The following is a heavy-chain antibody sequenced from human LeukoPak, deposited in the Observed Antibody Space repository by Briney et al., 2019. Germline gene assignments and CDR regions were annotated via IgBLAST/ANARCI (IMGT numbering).Heavy chain of an antibody. Sequence: SETLSLTCTVSGGSISSYYWSWIRQPPGKGLEWIGYVYYSGSTYYNPSLKSRVTISIDTSKNQFSLRLSSVTAADKAVYYCARVRSWNDFDYWGQGTLVTVSS. CDR1: GGSISSYY. CDR2: VYYSGST. CDR3: ARVRSWNDFDY. V-gene: IGHV4-59*01. D-gene: IGHD1-1*01. J-gene: IGHJ4*02.